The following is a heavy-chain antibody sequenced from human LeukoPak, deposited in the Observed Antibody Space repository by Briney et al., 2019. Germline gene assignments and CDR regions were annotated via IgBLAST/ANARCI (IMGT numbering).Heavy chain of an antibody. Sequence: ASVKDSCKASGYTLTRYYMHWVRQAPGQGLEWMGWINPNSGGTNYAQKFQGRVTMTRDTSISTAYMELSRLRSDDTAVYYCAGAAGASNFDYWGQGTLVTVSS. J-gene: IGHJ4*02. D-gene: IGHD6-13*01. CDR3: AGAAGASNFDY. CDR1: GYTLTRYY. V-gene: IGHV1-2*02. CDR2: INPNSGGT.